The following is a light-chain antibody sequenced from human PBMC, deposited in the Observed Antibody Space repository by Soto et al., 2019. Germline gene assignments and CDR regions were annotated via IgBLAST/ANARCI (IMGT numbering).Light chain of an antibody. Sequence: DIQMTQSPSSLSASVGDRVTITCRASQGISNYLAWYQQKPGRVPKLLIYAASTLQSGVPSRFSGSGSGTDFTLINSSLQPEDVATYYCQRYNSAPQTFGQGTKVEIK. V-gene: IGKV1-27*01. J-gene: IGKJ1*01. CDR2: AAS. CDR3: QRYNSAPQT. CDR1: QGISNY.